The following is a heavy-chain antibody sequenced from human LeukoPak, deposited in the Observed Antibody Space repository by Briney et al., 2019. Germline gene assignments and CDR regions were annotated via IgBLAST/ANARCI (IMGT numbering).Heavy chain of an antibody. V-gene: IGHV3-53*01. CDR2: IYGGGST. J-gene: IGHJ6*03. CDR1: GFTVSNNY. CDR3: ARDRSDGNYYMVV. Sequence: QPGGSLRLSCAASGFTVSNNYMSWVRQAPGKGLEWVSVIYGGGSTSYADSVKGRFTISRDNFKNILYLQMNSLRADDTAVYYCARDRSDGNYYMVVWGKGTTVTVSS. D-gene: IGHD5-24*01.